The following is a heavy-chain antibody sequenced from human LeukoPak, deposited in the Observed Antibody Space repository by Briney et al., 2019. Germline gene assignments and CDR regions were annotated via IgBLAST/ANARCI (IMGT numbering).Heavy chain of an antibody. CDR3: ARGRRFLEWLLAYYYYYMDV. V-gene: IGHV1-8*01. Sequence: GASVKVSCKASGYTFTSCDINWVRQATGQGLEWMGWMNPNSGNTGYAQKFQGRVTMTRNTSISTAYMELSSLRSEDTAVYYCARGRRFLEWLLAYYYYYMDVWGKGTTVTVSS. CDR1: GYTFTSCD. CDR2: MNPNSGNT. J-gene: IGHJ6*03. D-gene: IGHD3-3*01.